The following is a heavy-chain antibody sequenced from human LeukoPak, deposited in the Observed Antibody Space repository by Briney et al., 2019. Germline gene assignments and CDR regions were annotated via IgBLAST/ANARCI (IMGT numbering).Heavy chain of an antibody. CDR3: ARDWRDSSGYIDY. V-gene: IGHV6-1*01. J-gene: IGHJ4*02. D-gene: IGHD3-22*01. CDR1: GDSVSSNSAA. Sequence: SHTLSLTYAISGDSVSSNSAAWNWIRQSPSRVLEWLGRTYYRSKWYNDYAVSVKSRITINPDTSKNQFSLQLNSVTPEDTAVYYCARDWRDSSGYIDYWGQGTLVTVSS. CDR2: TYYRSKWYN.